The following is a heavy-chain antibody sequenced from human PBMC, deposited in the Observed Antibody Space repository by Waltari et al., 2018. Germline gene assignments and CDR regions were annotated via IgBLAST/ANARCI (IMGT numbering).Heavy chain of an antibody. Sequence: QVQLVQSGGGVVQPGRPLRVSCAASGYTFSSTSMHWVRQAPGKGLEWVASMSSDGIYKYYGDSVKGRYTVFRDNSENTLYLQMNSLRAEDTAVYYCARGGGGHLDYWGQGTPVTVSS. CDR2: MSSDGIYK. CDR3: ARGGGGHLDY. CDR1: GYTFSSTS. J-gene: IGHJ4*02. V-gene: IGHV3-33*01. D-gene: IGHD2-15*01.